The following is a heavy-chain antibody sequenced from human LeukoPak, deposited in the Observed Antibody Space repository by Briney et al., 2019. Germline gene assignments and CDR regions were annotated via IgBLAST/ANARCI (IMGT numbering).Heavy chain of an antibody. Sequence: ASVTVSCKTSGYTFSGYYIHWVQQAPGQGLEWMGWINPYSGDTNYAQEFHGRVTMTRDTSINTVYMALNSLTSDDTAVYYCARDLSGGDYGGNSGGFAISGQGKMVTVSS. D-gene: IGHD4-23*01. CDR2: INPYSGDT. CDR1: GYTFSGYY. V-gene: IGHV1-2*02. CDR3: ARDLSGGDYGGNSGGFAI. J-gene: IGHJ3*02.